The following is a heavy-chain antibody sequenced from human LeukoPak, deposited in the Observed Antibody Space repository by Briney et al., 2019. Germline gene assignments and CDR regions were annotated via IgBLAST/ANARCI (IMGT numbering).Heavy chain of an antibody. CDR1: GFTFSSYA. Sequence: GGSLRLSCAASGFTFSSYAMSWVRQAPGKGLEWVANIKQDGNEKYYVDSVKGRFTISRDNAKNSLYLQMNSLRAEDTAVYYCARELLGHGYNSGDFDYWGQGTLVTVSS. D-gene: IGHD5-24*01. V-gene: IGHV3-7*01. CDR2: IKQDGNEK. CDR3: ARELLGHGYNSGDFDY. J-gene: IGHJ4*02.